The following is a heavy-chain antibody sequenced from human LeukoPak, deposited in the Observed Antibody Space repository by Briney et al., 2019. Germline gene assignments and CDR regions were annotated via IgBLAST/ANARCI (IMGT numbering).Heavy chain of an antibody. CDR1: GGSFSGYY. J-gene: IGHJ5*02. V-gene: IGHV4-34*01. CDR3: ARAYGSGSYSPRNWFDP. Sequence: PSETLSLTCAVYGGSFSGYYWSWIRQPPGKGLEWIGEINHSGSTNYNPSLKSRVTISVDTSKNQFSLKLSSVTAADTAVYYCARAYGSGSYSPRNWFDPWGQGTLVTVSS. D-gene: IGHD3-10*01. CDR2: INHSGST.